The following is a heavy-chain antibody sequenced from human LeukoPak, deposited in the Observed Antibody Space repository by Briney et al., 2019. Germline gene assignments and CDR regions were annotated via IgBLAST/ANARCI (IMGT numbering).Heavy chain of an antibody. CDR2: MDPNSGNT. V-gene: IGHV1-8*02. CDR1: GYTFTSYG. J-gene: IGHJ5*02. Sequence: ASVKVSCKASGYTFTSYGISWVRQSPGQGLEWMGWMDPNSGNTGYAQKFQVRVTMTRNTSISTGYMELSSLRSEDTAVYYCARGEGWFDPWGHGTLVNVSS. CDR3: ARGEGWFDP.